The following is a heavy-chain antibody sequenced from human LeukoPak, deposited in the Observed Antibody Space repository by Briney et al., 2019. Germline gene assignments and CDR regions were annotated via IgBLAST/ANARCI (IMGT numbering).Heavy chain of an antibody. Sequence: GGSLRLSCSASGFTFSSYAMHWVRQAPGKGLEYVSAISSNGGSTYYADSVKGRSTISRDNSKNTLYLQMNSLRAEDTAVYYCASESSGDAFDIWGQGTMVTVSS. CDR3: ASESSGDAFDI. CDR2: ISSNGGST. V-gene: IGHV3-64*04. J-gene: IGHJ3*02. D-gene: IGHD3-22*01. CDR1: GFTFSSYA.